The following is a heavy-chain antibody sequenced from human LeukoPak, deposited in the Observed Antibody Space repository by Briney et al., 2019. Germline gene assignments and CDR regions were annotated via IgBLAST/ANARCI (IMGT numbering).Heavy chain of an antibody. J-gene: IGHJ4*02. CDR3: ARSGGYYYDSSGYSKPDY. CDR1: GYTFTSYG. Sequence: GAAVKVCCKSSGYTFTSYGFSWVRQGPGQGLEWMGWISAYNGNTNYAQKLQGRVTMTTDTSTSTAYMELRSLRSDDTAVYYCARSGGYYYDSSGYSKPDYWGQGTLVTVSS. V-gene: IGHV1-18*01. D-gene: IGHD3-22*01. CDR2: ISAYNGNT.